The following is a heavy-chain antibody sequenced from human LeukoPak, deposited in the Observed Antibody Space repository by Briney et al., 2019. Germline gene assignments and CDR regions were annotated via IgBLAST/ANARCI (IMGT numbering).Heavy chain of an antibody. Sequence: GGSLRLSCAASGFTFDDYAMHWVRQAPGKGLEWVSGISWNSGSIGYADSVKGRFTISRDNAKNSLYLQMNSLRAEDTALYYCAKGYCSGGSCYSLDYWGQGTPVTVSS. CDR1: GFTFDDYA. V-gene: IGHV3-9*01. D-gene: IGHD2-15*01. J-gene: IGHJ4*02. CDR3: AKGYCSGGSCYSLDY. CDR2: ISWNSGSI.